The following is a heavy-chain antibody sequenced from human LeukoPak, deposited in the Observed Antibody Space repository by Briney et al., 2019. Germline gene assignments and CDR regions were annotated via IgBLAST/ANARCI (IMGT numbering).Heavy chain of an antibody. V-gene: IGHV5-51*01. Sequence: GGSLKISWKGSGYSFTSFCIGWVRQMPGKGLEWMGIIYPGDSDTRYSPSLPGQVTISADQSISTAYLQWSSLKASDTAMYYCARRGYCSGGSCYYFDYWGQGTLVTVSS. D-gene: IGHD2-15*01. J-gene: IGHJ4*02. CDR1: GYSFTSFC. CDR2: IYPGDSDT. CDR3: ARRGYCSGGSCYYFDY.